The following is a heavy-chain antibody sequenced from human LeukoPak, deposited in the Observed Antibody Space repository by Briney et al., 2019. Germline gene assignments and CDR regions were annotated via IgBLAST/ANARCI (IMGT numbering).Heavy chain of an antibody. CDR2: ISYDGSNE. CDR3: AKDKDFWSGYYRGVPYYYGLDV. V-gene: IGHV3-30*18. D-gene: IGHD3-3*01. Sequence: SGRSLRLSCAASGFTFSSYGMHRVRQAPGKGLEWVAVISYDGSNEYYADSVKGRFTISRDTAKHTLYLQMNSLRAEDTAVYYCAKDKDFWSGYYRGVPYYYGLDVWGQGTTVTVSS. CDR1: GFTFSSYG. J-gene: IGHJ6*02.